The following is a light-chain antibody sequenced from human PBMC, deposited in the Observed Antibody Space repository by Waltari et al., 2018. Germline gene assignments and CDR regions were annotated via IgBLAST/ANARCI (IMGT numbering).Light chain of an antibody. J-gene: IGKJ5*01. Sequence: DIVMTQSPLSLPVTPGEPASISCRSSQSLLHSSGYTYLDWYLQKPGQSPQLLIYLISNRASGVPDRVSGSGSGTAFTMKISRVEAEDVGVYYCMHALEAPITFGQGTRLEIK. V-gene: IGKV2-28*01. CDR1: QSLLHSSGYTY. CDR3: MHALEAPIT. CDR2: LIS.